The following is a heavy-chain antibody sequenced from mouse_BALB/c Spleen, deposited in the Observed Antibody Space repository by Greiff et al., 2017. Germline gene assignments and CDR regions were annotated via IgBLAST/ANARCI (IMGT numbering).Heavy chain of an antibody. CDR1: GFTFSDYY. D-gene: IGHD1-2*01. CDR3: ARDRDFTTAAY. Sequence: EVKVVESGGGLVKPGGSLKLSCAASGFTFSDYYMYWVRQTPEKRLEWVATISDGGSYTYYPDSVKGRFTISRDNAKNNLYLQMSSLKSEDTAMYYCARDRDFTTAAYWGQGTLVTVSA. J-gene: IGHJ3*01. CDR2: ISDGGSYT. V-gene: IGHV5-4*02.